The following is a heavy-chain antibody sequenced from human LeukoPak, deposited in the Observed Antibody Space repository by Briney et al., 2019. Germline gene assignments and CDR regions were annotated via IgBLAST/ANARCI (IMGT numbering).Heavy chain of an antibody. CDR1: GFTFSSYS. CDR2: ISSSSSYI. J-gene: IGHJ3*02. Sequence: PGGSLRLSCAASGFTFSSYSMNWVRQAPGKGLEWVSSISSSSSYIYYADSVKGRFTISRDNAKNSLYLQMNSLRAEDTAVYYCAKGMSSGYYYDAFDIWGQGTMVTVSS. CDR3: AKGMSSGYYYDAFDI. D-gene: IGHD3-22*01. V-gene: IGHV3-21*01.